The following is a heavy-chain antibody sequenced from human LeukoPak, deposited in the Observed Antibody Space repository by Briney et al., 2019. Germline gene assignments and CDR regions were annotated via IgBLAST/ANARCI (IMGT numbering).Heavy chain of an antibody. CDR3: ARGNTIAEKYYFNY. CDR2: INPNSGGT. J-gene: IGHJ4*02. CDR1: GYTFTGYY. Sequence: ASVKVSCKASGYTFTGYYMYWVRQAPGQRLEWMGWINPNSGGTNYAQRFQSRDTMTRDTSISTAYMELSRLRSDDTAVYNRARGNTIAEKYYFNYWGQGTLVTVSS. D-gene: IGHD6-13*01. V-gene: IGHV1-2*02.